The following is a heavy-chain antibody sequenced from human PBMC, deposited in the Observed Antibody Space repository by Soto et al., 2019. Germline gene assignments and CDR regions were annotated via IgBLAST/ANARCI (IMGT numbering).Heavy chain of an antibody. V-gene: IGHV4-30-4*01. CDR1: GGSIRNGDYY. CDR3: ARVRRVVLHYSFDY. D-gene: IGHD2-8*02. CDR2: IYSSGRT. J-gene: IGHJ4*02. Sequence: QVQLQESGPRLVKPSETLSLNCSVSGGSIRNGDYYWSWILQAPGRGMEWIGDIYSSGRTHYNPSLQSRLAISVDTSKNQFSLSLTSVTAADTAVYFWARVRRVVLHYSFDYWGRGALVTVSS.